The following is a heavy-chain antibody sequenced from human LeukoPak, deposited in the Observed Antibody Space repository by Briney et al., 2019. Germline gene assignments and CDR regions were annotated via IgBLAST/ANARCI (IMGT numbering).Heavy chain of an antibody. CDR2: VSYDGSNK. CDR3: AKDRRDGYNTDAFDI. CDR1: GYTFSSYN. V-gene: IGHV3-30*18. Sequence: GGSLRLSCAASGYTFSSYNMNWVRQAPGKGLEWVAIVSYDGSNKYYAESVKGRFTISRDNSKNTLYLEMNSLRGEDTAVYYCAKDRRDGYNTDAFDIWGQGTMVTVSS. D-gene: IGHD5-24*01. J-gene: IGHJ3*02.